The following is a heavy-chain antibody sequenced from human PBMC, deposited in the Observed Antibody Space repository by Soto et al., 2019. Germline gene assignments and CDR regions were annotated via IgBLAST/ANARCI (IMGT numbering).Heavy chain of an antibody. CDR1: GFSLSTSGVG. V-gene: IGHV2-5*02. Sequence: QITLKESGPTLVKPTQTLTLTCTFSGFSLSTSGVGVGWIRQPPGKALEWLALIYWDDDKRYSPSLKSRLTITKXXSXNXXVLTMTNMDPVDTATYYCAHSGNIGDSGDYYGMDVWGQGTTVTVSS. J-gene: IGHJ6*02. CDR3: AHSGNIGDSGDYYGMDV. CDR2: IYWDDDK. D-gene: IGHD3-10*01.